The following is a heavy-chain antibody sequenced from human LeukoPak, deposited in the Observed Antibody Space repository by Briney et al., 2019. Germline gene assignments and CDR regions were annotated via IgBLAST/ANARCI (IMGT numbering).Heavy chain of an antibody. D-gene: IGHD3-16*01. CDR2: ISWNSGSI. CDR3: ARSRTDAWGSYYYYYYGMDV. Sequence: GRSLRLSCAASGFTFDDYTMHWVRQALGKGLEWVSGISWNSGSIGYADSVKGRFTISRDNAKNSLYLQMNSLRAEDTAVYHCARSRTDAWGSYYYYYYGMDVWGQGTTVTVSS. J-gene: IGHJ6*02. V-gene: IGHV3-9*01. CDR1: GFTFDDYT.